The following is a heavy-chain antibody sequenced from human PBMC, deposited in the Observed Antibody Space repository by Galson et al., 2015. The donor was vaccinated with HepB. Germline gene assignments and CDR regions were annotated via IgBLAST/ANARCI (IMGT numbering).Heavy chain of an antibody. D-gene: IGHD3-9*01. Sequence: SLRLSCAASGFTFSSYGMHWVRQAPGKGLEWVAVISYDGSNKYYADSVKGRFTISRDNSKNTLYLQMNSLRAEDTAVYYCAKDHRYFDWLFRPPPPHYYYYGMDVWCQGTTVTVSS. CDR3: AKDHRYFDWLFRPPPPHYYYYGMDV. V-gene: IGHV3-30*18. CDR2: ISYDGSNK. J-gene: IGHJ6*02. CDR1: GFTFSSYG.